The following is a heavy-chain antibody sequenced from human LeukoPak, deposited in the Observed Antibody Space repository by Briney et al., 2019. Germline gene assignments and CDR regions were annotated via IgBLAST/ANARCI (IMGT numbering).Heavy chain of an antibody. CDR3: ARENYDSSGYTI. Sequence: PSETLSLTCTVSGGSISSGGYSWSWIRQPPGKGLEWIGYIYYSGSTYYNPSLKSRVTISVDTSKNQFSLKLSSVTAADTAVYYCARENYDSSGYTIWGQGTLVTVSS. D-gene: IGHD3-22*01. CDR2: IYYSGST. J-gene: IGHJ4*02. CDR1: GGSISSGGYS. V-gene: IGHV4-30-4*07.